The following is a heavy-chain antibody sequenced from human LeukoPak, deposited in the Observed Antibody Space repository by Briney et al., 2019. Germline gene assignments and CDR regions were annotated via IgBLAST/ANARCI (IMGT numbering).Heavy chain of an antibody. Sequence: PGGSLRLSCAASGFTFNTYWMHWVRQAPGKGLEWVSYISSSSSTIYYADSVKGRFTISRDNAKNSLYLQMNSLRDEDTAVYYCARETPEYDWGQGTLVTVSS. V-gene: IGHV3-48*02. D-gene: IGHD1-14*01. CDR3: ARETPEYD. J-gene: IGHJ4*02. CDR2: ISSSSSTI. CDR1: GFTFNTYW.